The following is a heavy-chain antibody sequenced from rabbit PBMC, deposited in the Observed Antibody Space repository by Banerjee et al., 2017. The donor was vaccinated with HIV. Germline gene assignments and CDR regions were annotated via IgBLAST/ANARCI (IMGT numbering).Heavy chain of an antibody. Sequence: QEQLVESGGGLVTLGGSLKLSCKASGFDFSSNAMCWVRQAPGKGPEWIACIYNGDGSTYYASWAKGRFTISRSTSLNTVTLQMTSLTAADTATYFCARNHANIGPYYELWGQGTLVTVS. CDR3: ARNHANIGPYYEL. D-gene: IGHD1-1*01. V-gene: IGHV1S47*01. CDR2: IYNGDGST. CDR1: GFDFSSNA. J-gene: IGHJ2*01.